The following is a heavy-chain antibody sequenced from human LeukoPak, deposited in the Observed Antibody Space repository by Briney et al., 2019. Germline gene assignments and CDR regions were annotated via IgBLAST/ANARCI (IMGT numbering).Heavy chain of an antibody. J-gene: IGHJ4*02. Sequence: GGSLRLSCAASGFTFNRYAMRCVPQAPGKGLEGWSYISSSGSAIYHAAPGKGRFTISSDNAKNSLYLQMDSLRAEATAVYCCARETYYYDSSGYLGVDYWGQGTLVTVSS. CDR1: GFTFNRYA. D-gene: IGHD3-22*01. V-gene: IGHV3-48*03. CDR3: ARETYYYDSSGYLGVDY. CDR2: ISSSGSAI.